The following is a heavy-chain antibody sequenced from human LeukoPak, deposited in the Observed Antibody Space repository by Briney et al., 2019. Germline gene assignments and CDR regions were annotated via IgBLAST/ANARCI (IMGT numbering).Heavy chain of an antibody. CDR1: GGSPSNYY. V-gene: IGHV4-59*08. D-gene: IGHD5-12*01. CDR3: ARHFLRGGFDS. Sequence: PSETLSLTCTVSGGSPSNYYWSWIRQPPGKGLEWIAYIFQSGDARYNPSLKSRVTIALDTSKNQFSLTLSSVTAADTAVYYCARHFLRGGFDSWGQGVLVPVSS. J-gene: IGHJ4*02. CDR2: IFQSGDA.